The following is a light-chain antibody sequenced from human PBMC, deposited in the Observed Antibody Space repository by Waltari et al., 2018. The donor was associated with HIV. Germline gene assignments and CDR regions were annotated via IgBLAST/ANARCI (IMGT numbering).Light chain of an antibody. J-gene: IGLJ2*01. CDR3: QAWDNSVVV. CDR2: KDT. V-gene: IGLV3-1*01. Sequence: SYELTQPPSMSVSPGQTPNITCSGDKLGKEYACWYQQKAGPSPVLVIFKDTRRPSGIPERFSGSTSGNTATLTISGALPADEGDYYCQAWDNSVVVFGGGTRLTVL. CDR1: KLGKEY.